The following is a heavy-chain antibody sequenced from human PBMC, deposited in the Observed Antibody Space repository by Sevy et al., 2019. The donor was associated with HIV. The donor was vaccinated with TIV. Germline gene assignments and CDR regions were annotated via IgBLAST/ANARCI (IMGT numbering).Heavy chain of an antibody. CDR3: AKALNPELEYMLEVRFPTLNGFDV. J-gene: IGHJ3*01. V-gene: IGHV3-23*01. D-gene: IGHD1-1*01. CDR2: ISGPGSST. Sequence: GGSLRLSCAASGFTFNTHAMNWVRQAPGKGLEWVSVISGPGSSTYYVDSVKGRFTIPRDNSKNILYLQMNSLRADDTAVYYCAKALNPELEYMLEVRFPTLNGFDVWGQGTMVTVSS. CDR1: GFTFNTHA.